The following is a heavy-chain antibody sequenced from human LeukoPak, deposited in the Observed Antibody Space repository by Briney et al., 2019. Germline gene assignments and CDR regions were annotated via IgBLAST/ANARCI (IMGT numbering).Heavy chain of an antibody. J-gene: IGHJ4*02. Sequence: GGSPRLSCAASGFTFSSYSMNWVRQAPGKGLEWVSFISSSSAHINYADSVKDRFTISRDNPRNSLYLQMNSLRAEDTAVYYCARDIGGSYTAIDYWGQGTLVTVSS. V-gene: IGHV3-21*01. CDR2: ISSSSAHI. CDR1: GFTFSSYS. CDR3: ARDIGGSYTAIDY. D-gene: IGHD1-26*01.